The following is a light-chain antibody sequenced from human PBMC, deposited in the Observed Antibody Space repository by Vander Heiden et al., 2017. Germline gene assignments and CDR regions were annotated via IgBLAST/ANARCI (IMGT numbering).Light chain of an antibody. CDR2: EVS. V-gene: IGLV2-14*01. Sequence: QSALTQPASVSGAPGQSITISCTGTSSDVGGYNYVSWYQQHPSNAPKRMSYEVSNRPSGVSNRVSGSNSGNTASLTISRLQAEDEADYYCSSYTSSSTLVFGGGTKLTVL. CDR3: SSYTSSSTLV. J-gene: IGLJ2*01. CDR1: SSDVGGYNY.